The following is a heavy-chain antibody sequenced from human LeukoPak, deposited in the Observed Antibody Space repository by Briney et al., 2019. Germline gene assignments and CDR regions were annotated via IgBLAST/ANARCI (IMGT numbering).Heavy chain of an antibody. CDR1: GFTFSSYA. CDR3: AKLGPDIVVVPAPFDY. CDR2: ISGSGGST. Sequence: GGSLRLSCAASGFTFSSYAMSWVRQAPGKGLEWVSAISGSGGSTYYADSVKGRFTISRDNSKNTLYLQMNSLRAEDTAVYYCAKLGPDIVVVPAPFDYWGQGTLVTVSS. J-gene: IGHJ4*02. V-gene: IGHV3-23*01. D-gene: IGHD2-2*01.